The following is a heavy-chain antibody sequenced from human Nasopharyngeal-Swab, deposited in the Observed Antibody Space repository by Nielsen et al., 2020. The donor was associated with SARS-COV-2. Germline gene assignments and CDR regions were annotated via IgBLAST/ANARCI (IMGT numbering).Heavy chain of an antibody. CDR3: ARTIGASRGYSYGSYYYMDV. Sequence: SETLSLTCTVSGDSISRSYYWSWIRQPPGKGLEWIGYIYYSGSTNYNPSLKSRVTISVDTSKNQFSLKLSSVTAADTAVYYCARTIGASRGYSYGSYYYMDVWGKGTTVTVSS. J-gene: IGHJ6*03. D-gene: IGHD5-18*01. CDR2: IYYSGST. V-gene: IGHV4-59*01. CDR1: GDSISRSYY.